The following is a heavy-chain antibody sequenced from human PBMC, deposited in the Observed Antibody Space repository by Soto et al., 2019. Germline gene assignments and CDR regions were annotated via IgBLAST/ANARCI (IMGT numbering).Heavy chain of an antibody. V-gene: IGHV3-30*03. CDR2: ISYDGSNK. J-gene: IGHJ4*02. Sequence: QVQLVESGGGVVQPGRSLRLSCAASGFTFSSYGMHWVRQAPGKGLEWVAVISYDGSNKYYADSVKGRFTISRDNSKNTLYLQMNSLRAEDTAVSYCARGLGIAVAGTFDYWGQGTLVTVSS. D-gene: IGHD6-19*01. CDR1: GFTFSSYG. CDR3: ARGLGIAVAGTFDY.